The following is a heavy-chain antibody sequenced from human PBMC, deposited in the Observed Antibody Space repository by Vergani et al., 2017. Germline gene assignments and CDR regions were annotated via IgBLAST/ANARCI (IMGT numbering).Heavy chain of an antibody. CDR3: AKSAARYYYYYMDV. D-gene: IGHD6-6*01. CDR2: ISSSSSTI. Sequence: EVQLVESGGGLVQPGGSLRLSCAASGFTFSSYSMNWVRQAPGKGLEWVSYISSSSSTIYYADSVKGRFTISRDNSKNTLYLQMNSLRAEDTAVYYCAKSAARYYYYYMDVWGKGTTVTVSS. CDR1: GFTFSSYS. J-gene: IGHJ6*03. V-gene: IGHV3-48*01.